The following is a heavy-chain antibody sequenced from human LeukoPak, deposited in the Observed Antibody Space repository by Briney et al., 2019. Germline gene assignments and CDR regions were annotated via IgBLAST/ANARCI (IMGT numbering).Heavy chain of an antibody. J-gene: IGHJ4*02. CDR3: ASASSSGPCYFDY. V-gene: IGHV3-7*01. CDR2: IKQDGSEK. D-gene: IGHD6-19*01. Sequence: GGSLRLSCAASGFTFSSYWMSWVRQAPGKGLEWVANIKQDGSEKYYVDSVKGRFTISRDNAKNSLYLQMNSLRAEDTAVYYCASASSSGPCYFDYWGQGTLVTVSS. CDR1: GFTFSSYW.